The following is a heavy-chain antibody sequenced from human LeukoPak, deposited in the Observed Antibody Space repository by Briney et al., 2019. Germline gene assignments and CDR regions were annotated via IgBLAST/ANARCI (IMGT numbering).Heavy chain of an antibody. J-gene: IGHJ6*02. CDR1: GFTFSSYG. CDR3: ARDGYCSSTSCYGDYYYGMDV. D-gene: IGHD2-2*03. V-gene: IGHV3-33*01. Sequence: SGGSLRLSCAASGFTFSSYGMHWVRQAPGEGLEWVAVIWYDGSNKYYADSVKGRFTISRDNSKNTLYLQMNSLRAEDTAVYYCARDGYCSSTSCYGDYYYGMDVWGQGTTVTVSS. CDR2: IWYDGSNK.